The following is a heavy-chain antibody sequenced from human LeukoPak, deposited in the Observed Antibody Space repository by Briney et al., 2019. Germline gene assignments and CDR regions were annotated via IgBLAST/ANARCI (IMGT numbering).Heavy chain of an antibody. CDR2: IRGSGDTT. Sequence: GESLRLSCAASGVTLRNYGLSWVRHTPGRGLEWVSAIRGSGDTTFYADSVKGRFTISRDNSENTVYLQMNSLRAEDTAVYYCEKRGDKLDLIWGQGTLVTVSS. CDR3: EKRGDKLDLI. D-gene: IGHD2-21*02. V-gene: IGHV3-23*01. J-gene: IGHJ4*02. CDR1: GVTLRNYG.